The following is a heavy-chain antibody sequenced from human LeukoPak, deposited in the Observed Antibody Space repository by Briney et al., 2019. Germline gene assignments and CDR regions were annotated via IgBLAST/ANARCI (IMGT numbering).Heavy chain of an antibody. D-gene: IGHD3-22*01. V-gene: IGHV3-23*01. CDR1: GFTFSSYA. CDR3: AKLNYYDSSGYYTGRGHFDY. J-gene: IGHJ4*02. Sequence: PGGSLRLSCAASGFTFSSYAMSWVRQAPGKGLEWVSAISGSGGSTYYADSVKGRFTIARDNSKNTLYLQMNSLRAEDTAVYYCAKLNYYDSSGYYTGRGHFDYWGQGTLVTVSS. CDR2: ISGSGGST.